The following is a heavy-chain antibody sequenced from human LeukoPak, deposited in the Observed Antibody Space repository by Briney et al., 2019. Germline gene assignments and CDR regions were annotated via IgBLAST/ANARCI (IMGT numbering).Heavy chain of an antibody. Sequence: ASVKVSCKASGYSFIGYHMHWVRRAPGQGLEWMGWIDPNSGGTNYAQKFQGRVTMTRDTPITTVYMELSRLRSDDTAVYYCSRASIAVAAVAGYWGQGTLVTVSS. V-gene: IGHV1-2*02. D-gene: IGHD6-19*01. J-gene: IGHJ1*01. CDR1: GYSFIGYH. CDR3: SRASIAVAAVAGY. CDR2: IDPNSGGT.